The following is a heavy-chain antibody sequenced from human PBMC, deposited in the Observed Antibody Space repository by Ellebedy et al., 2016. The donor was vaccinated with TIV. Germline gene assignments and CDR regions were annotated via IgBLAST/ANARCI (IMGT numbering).Heavy chain of an antibody. Sequence: MPSETLSLTCAVYGGSFSGYYWSWIRQPPGKGLEWIGEINHSGSTNYNPSLKSRVTISVDTSKNQFSLKLSSVTAADTAVYYCARGRYSGYLQHWGQGTLVTVSS. V-gene: IGHV4-34*01. D-gene: IGHD2-15*01. CDR2: INHSGST. CDR1: GGSFSGYY. CDR3: ARGRYSGYLQH. J-gene: IGHJ1*01.